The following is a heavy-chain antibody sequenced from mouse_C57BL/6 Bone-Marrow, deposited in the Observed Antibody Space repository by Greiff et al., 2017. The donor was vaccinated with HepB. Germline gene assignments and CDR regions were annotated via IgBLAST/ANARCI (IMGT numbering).Heavy chain of an antibody. CDR3: AREGTTVVATNFDY. J-gene: IGHJ2*01. CDR2: INPSNGGT. V-gene: IGHV1-53*01. Sequence: QVQLQQSGTELVKPGASVKLSCKASGYTFTSYWMHWVKQRPGQGLEWIGNINPSNGGTNYNEKFKSKATLTVDKSSSTAYMQLSSLTSEDSAVYYCAREGTTVVATNFDYWGQGTTLTVSS. CDR1: GYTFTSYW. D-gene: IGHD1-1*01.